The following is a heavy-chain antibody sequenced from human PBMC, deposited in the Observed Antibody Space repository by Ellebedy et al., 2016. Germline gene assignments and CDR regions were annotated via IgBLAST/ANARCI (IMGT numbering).Heavy chain of an antibody. CDR1: GGSISSGAFY. D-gene: IGHD3-22*01. CDR3: ATSDYYDSSGLVYFDY. CDR2: IYYSGST. Sequence: SETLSLTCTVSGGSISSGAFYWTWIRQQPGKGLEWIGNIYYSGSTYYKPSLKSRIIISLDTSKNQFSLRLSSVTAADTAVYYCATSDYYDSSGLVYFDYWGQGTLVTVSS. V-gene: IGHV4-31*03. J-gene: IGHJ4*02.